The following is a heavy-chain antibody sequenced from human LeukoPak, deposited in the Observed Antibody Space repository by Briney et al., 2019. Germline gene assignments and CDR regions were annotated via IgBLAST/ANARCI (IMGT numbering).Heavy chain of an antibody. CDR2: IIPIFGIA. V-gene: IGHV1-69*04. D-gene: IGHD2-15*01. CDR3: ARDAYCSGGSCLPHAFDY. CDR1: GGTFSSYA. J-gene: IGHJ4*02. Sequence: GASAKVSCKASGGTFSSYAISWVRQAPGQGLEWMGRIIPIFGIANYAQKFQGRVTITADKSTSTAYMELSSLRSEDTAVYYCARDAYCSGGSCLPHAFDYWGQGTLVTVSS.